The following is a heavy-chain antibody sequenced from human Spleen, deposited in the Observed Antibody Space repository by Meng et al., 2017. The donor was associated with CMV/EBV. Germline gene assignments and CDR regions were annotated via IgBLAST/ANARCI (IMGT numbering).Heavy chain of an antibody. D-gene: IGHD2-2*01. CDR3: VRADVVIIPAATTGDF. CDR1: GFTFSDYY. V-gene: IGHV3-11*04. J-gene: IGHJ4*02. Sequence: GESLKISCAASGFTFSDYYMSWIRQAPGKGLEWVSYISSSGSTIYYADSVKGRFTVSRDNSKNMLFLQMESLRPEDTSVYYCVRADVVIIPAATTGDFWGQGTLVTVSS. CDR2: ISSSGSTI.